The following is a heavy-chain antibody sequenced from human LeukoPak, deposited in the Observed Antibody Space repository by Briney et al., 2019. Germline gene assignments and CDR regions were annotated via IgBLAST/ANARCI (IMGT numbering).Heavy chain of an antibody. Sequence: GGSLRLSCAASGFTFSNYAMHWVRQAPGKGLEWVAVISNVETNTYYADSVKGRFTISRDNSKNTLYLQLNSLRAEDTSVYYCARDSTYYYASGSSGPHYFDYWGQGTQVTVSS. D-gene: IGHD3-10*01. CDR2: ISNVETNT. J-gene: IGHJ4*02. CDR3: ARDSTYYYASGSSGPHYFDY. V-gene: IGHV3-30*01. CDR1: GFTFSNYA.